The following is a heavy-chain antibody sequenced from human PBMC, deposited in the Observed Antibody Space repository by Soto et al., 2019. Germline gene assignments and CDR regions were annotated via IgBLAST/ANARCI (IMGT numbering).Heavy chain of an antibody. Sequence: EVQLAESGGGMVKPGGSLSLSCVASGFTFSSYDMHWVRQAPGKGLEYVSSISSNGGTTYYGNSVKGRFTISRDNSKNTLYLQMGSLRAEDMAVYYCVRRVSGNYDYWGQGTLVTVSS. J-gene: IGHJ4*02. D-gene: IGHD1-7*01. V-gene: IGHV3-64*01. CDR1: GFTFSSYD. CDR3: VRRVSGNYDY. CDR2: ISSNGGTT.